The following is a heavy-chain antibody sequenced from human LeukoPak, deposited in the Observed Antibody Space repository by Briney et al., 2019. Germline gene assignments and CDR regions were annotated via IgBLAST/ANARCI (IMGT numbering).Heavy chain of an antibody. CDR2: ISGSGGST. CDR1: GFTSSMHA. V-gene: IGHV3-23*01. Sequence: SGGSLTLACPASGFTSSMHAMSWVRQAPGEGLEWVSAISGSGGSTYFADSVKGRFTISRDYSKNTLYLQMNSLRAEDTAVYYCAKELRAVAGTGFDYWGQGTLVTVSS. J-gene: IGHJ4*02. D-gene: IGHD6-19*01. CDR3: AKELRAVAGTGFDY.